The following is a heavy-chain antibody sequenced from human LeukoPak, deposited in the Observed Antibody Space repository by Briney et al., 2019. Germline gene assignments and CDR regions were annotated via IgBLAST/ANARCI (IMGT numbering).Heavy chain of an antibody. CDR1: GYTFTSYY. CDR2: INPSGGST. D-gene: IGHD3-3*01. Sequence: GASVKVSCKASGYTFTSYYMHWVRQAPGQGLEWMGIINPSGGSTSYAQKLQGRVTMTTDTSTSTAYMELRSLRSDDTAVYYCARGRGYYDFWSGYYITGGYGDYYYYMDVWGKGTTVTVSS. J-gene: IGHJ6*03. V-gene: IGHV1-46*01. CDR3: ARGRGYYDFWSGYYITGGYGDYYYYMDV.